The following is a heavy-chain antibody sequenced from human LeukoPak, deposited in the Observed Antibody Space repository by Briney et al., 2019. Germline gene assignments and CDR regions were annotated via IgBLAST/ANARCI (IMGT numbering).Heavy chain of an antibody. D-gene: IGHD5-18*01. V-gene: IGHV1-69*06. CDR1: GGTFSSYA. Sequence: AASVKVSCKASGGTFSSYAISWVRQAPGQGLEWMGGIIPIFGTANYAQKFQGRVTITADKSTSTAYMELSSLRSEDTAVYYCARGLQLYYYYYMDVWGKGTTVTVSS. CDR2: IIPIFGTA. CDR3: ARGLQLYYYYYMDV. J-gene: IGHJ6*03.